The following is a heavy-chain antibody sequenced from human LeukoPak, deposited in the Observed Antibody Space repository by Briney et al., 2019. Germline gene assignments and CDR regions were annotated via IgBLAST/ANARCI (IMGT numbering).Heavy chain of an antibody. Sequence: GRSLRLSCAASGFTFSSYSMNWVRQAPGKGLEWVSSISSSSSYIYYADSVKGRFTISRENAKNSLYLQMNSLRAEDTAVYYCARPKYFDWLSAVDYWGQGTLVTVSS. CDR2: ISSSSSYI. J-gene: IGHJ4*02. D-gene: IGHD3-9*01. CDR1: GFTFSSYS. CDR3: ARPKYFDWLSAVDY. V-gene: IGHV3-21*01.